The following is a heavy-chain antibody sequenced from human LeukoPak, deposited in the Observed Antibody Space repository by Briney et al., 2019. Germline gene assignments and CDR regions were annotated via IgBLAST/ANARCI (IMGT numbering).Heavy chain of an antibody. D-gene: IGHD5-12*01. CDR3: ASSQPSRDGYNPIDY. CDR1: GFTFSSYS. Sequence: GGSLRLSCAASGFTFSSYSMNWVRQAPGKGLEWVSSISSSSSYIYYADSVKGRFTISRDNAKNSLYLQMNSLRAEDTAVYYCASSQPSRDGYNPIDYWGQGTLVTVSS. CDR2: ISSSSSYI. V-gene: IGHV3-21*01. J-gene: IGHJ4*02.